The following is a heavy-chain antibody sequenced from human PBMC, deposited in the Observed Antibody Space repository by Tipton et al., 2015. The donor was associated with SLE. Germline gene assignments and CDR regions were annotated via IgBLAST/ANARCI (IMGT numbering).Heavy chain of an antibody. CDR1: GGSISRYY. CDR2: IYYSGYT. V-gene: IGHV4-59*01. CDR3: ARGPPFMEWERNWFDP. D-gene: IGHD3-3*02. J-gene: IGHJ5*02. Sequence: TLSLTCTVSGGSISRYYWSWIRQPPGKGLEFIGYIYYSGYTSYNPSLKSRVTISVDTSKNQFSLNLTSVTAADTAVYYCARGPPFMEWERNWFDPWGQGTQVTVSS.